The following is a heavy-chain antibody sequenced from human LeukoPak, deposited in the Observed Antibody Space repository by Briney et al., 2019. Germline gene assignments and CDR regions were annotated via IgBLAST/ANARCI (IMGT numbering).Heavy chain of an antibody. CDR3: TTDDGSSGYYSRDAFDI. D-gene: IGHD3-22*01. J-gene: IGHJ3*02. Sequence: PGGSLRLSCAASGFTFSNAWMSWVRQAPGKGLEWVGRIKSKTDGGTTDYAAPVKGRFTISRDDSKNTLYLQMNSLKTEDTAVYYCTTDDGSSGYYSRDAFDIWGQGTMVTVSS. V-gene: IGHV3-15*01. CDR2: IKSKTDGGTT. CDR1: GFTFSNAW.